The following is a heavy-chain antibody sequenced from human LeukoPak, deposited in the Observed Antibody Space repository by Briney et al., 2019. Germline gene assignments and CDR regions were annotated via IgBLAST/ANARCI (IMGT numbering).Heavy chain of an antibody. D-gene: IGHD2-15*01. J-gene: IGHJ3*02. CDR1: GVSFSGYY. CDR2: INHGGST. CDR3: TSVSVVVVAATRAFDI. V-gene: IGHV4-34*01. Sequence: SETLSLTCAVYGVSFSGYYCSWVRQPPGKGLEWIGEINHGGSTNYNPSLKSRVTISVDTSKNQFSLKLSSVTAADTAVYYCTSVSVVVVAATRAFDIWGQGTMVTVSS.